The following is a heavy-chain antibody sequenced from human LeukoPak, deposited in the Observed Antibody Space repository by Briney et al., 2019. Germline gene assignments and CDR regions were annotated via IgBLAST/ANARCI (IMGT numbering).Heavy chain of an antibody. CDR3: ARDLDQYSGRFGGFGHDF. V-gene: IGHV1-18*01. CDR1: GYTFTSYG. CDR2: ITTYNGNP. Sequence: GASVKVSCKASGYTFTSYGISWVRQAPGQGLEWMGWITTYNGNPTYAQKLQGRVTMTTDTSTSTAYMELRSLRSDDTAVYYCARDLDQYSGRFGGFGHDFWGQGTLVTVSS. J-gene: IGHJ4*02. D-gene: IGHD1-26*01.